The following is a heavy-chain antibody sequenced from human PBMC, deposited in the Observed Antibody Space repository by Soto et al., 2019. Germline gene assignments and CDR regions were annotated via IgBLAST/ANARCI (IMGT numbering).Heavy chain of an antibody. J-gene: IGHJ4*02. CDR2: IYWDDSK. V-gene: IGHV2-5*02. Sequence: QITLKESGPTLVKPTQTLTLTCTFSGFSLPTDRVGVGWIRQPPGKALEWLAVIYWDDSKTYRPSLKSRLTITKDTSKTPVAQTMTDMDPVDTATYYCAHAYGGRSLYWGQGTLVPVSS. D-gene: IGHD1-26*01. CDR3: AHAYGGRSLY. CDR1: GFSLPTDRVG.